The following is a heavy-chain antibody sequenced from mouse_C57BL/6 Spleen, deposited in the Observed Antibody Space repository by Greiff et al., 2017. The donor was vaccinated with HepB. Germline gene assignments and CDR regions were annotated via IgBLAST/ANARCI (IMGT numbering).Heavy chain of an antibody. V-gene: IGHV1-82*01. J-gene: IGHJ2*01. CDR2: IYPGDGDT. D-gene: IGHD1-1*01. CDR1: GYAFSSSW. Sequence: QVQLKQSGPELVKPGASVKISCKASGYAFSSSWMNWVKQRPGKGLEWIGRIYPGDGDTNYNGKFKGKATLTADKSSSTAYMQLSSLTSEDSAVYVCATLYYYGSYYFDYWGQGTTLTVSS. CDR3: ATLYYYGSYYFDY.